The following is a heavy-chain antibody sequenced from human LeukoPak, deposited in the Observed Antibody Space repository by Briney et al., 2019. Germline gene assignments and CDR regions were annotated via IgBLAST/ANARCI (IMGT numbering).Heavy chain of an antibody. V-gene: IGHV1-69*01. CDR1: GGTFISYA. Sequence: SVKVSCKASGGTFISYAISWVRQASGQGLEWMGGIIPIFGTANYAQKFQGRVTITADESTSTAYMELSSLRSEDTAVYYCARREGATMDYWGQGTLVTVSS. CDR3: ARREGATMDY. J-gene: IGHJ4*02. CDR2: IIPIFGTA. D-gene: IGHD1-26*01.